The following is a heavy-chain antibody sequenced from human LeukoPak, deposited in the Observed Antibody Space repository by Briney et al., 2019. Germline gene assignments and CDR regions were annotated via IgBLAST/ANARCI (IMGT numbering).Heavy chain of an antibody. V-gene: IGHV3-66*01. CDR2: IYSGGST. CDR3: ARGRPSRFDP. J-gene: IGHJ5*02. CDR1: GFTVSSNY. Sequence: GGSLRLSCAASGFTVSSNYMSWVRQAPGKGLEWVSVIYSGGSTYYADSVKGRFTISRDISKNTLYLQMNSLRGEDTAVYYCARGRPSRFDPRGQGTLVTVSS.